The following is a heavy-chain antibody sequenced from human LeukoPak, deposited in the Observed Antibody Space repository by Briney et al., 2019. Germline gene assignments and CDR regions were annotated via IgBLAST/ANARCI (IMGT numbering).Heavy chain of an antibody. V-gene: IGHV3-21*01. D-gene: IGHD3-10*01. CDR3: ARDRITMVRDI. CDR2: ISSSSSYI. CDR1: GFSLSSYS. Sequence: PGGSLRLSCAASGFSLSSYSMNWVRQAPGKGLEWVSSISSSSSYIYYADSVKGRFTISRDNAKNSLYLQMNSLRAEDTAVYYCARDRITMVRDIWGQGTMVTVSS. J-gene: IGHJ3*02.